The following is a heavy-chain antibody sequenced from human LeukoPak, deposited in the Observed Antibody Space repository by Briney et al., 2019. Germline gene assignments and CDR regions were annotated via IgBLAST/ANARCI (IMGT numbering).Heavy chain of an antibody. CDR1: GGSISSYY. D-gene: IGHD5-18*01. V-gene: IGHV4-59*01. CDR3: ARTTEGGYTYNYFYYYYMDV. Sequence: SETLSLTCTVSGGSISSYYWSWIRQPPGKGLEWIGYIYYSGSTNYNPSLKSRISISVDTSKNQFSLKLSSVTAADTAVYYCARTTEGGYTYNYFYYYYMDVWGKGTTVTVSS. J-gene: IGHJ6*03. CDR2: IYYSGST.